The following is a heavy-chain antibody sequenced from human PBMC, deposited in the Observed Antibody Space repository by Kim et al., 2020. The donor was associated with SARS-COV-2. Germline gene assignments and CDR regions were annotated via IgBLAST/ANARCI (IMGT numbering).Heavy chain of an antibody. V-gene: IGHV2-26*01. D-gene: IGHD3-16*01. Sequence: SGPTLVNPTETLTLTCTVSGFSLSNARVAVSWIRQPPGKALEWLAHIFLSGERSYSSSLKNRLTISTDTSKSQVVLTMTNVDPADTATYYCARRSIMRFDLWGQGILVTVSS. J-gene: IGHJ1*01. CDR1: GFSLSNARVA. CDR3: ARRSIMRFDL. CDR2: IFLSGER.